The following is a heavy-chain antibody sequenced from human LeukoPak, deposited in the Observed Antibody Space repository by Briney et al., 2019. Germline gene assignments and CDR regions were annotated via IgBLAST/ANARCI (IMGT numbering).Heavy chain of an antibody. D-gene: IGHD1-7*01. Sequence: PGGSLRLSCATSEFIFSYYEMHWVRQTPGRGLEYVSGISTNGVSTYYAMSVKGRFIISRDNSKNTLYLQMGSLKPEDMAVYYCARSTEGTAHFDYWGQGALVTVSS. V-gene: IGHV3-64*01. CDR2: ISTNGVST. CDR1: EFIFSYYE. J-gene: IGHJ4*02. CDR3: ARSTEGTAHFDY.